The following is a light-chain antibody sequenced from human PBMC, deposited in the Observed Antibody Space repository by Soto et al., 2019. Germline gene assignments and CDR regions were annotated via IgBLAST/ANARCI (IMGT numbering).Light chain of an antibody. CDR3: QQYGSSPWT. J-gene: IGKJ1*01. V-gene: IGKV3-20*01. Sequence: EIVLTQSPGTLSLSPGERATLSCRASQSVSSSSLAWYQQKPGQAPRLLIYGASTRATGIPDRFSGSGSGTYFTLTISGLEPEDFAVYDCQQYGSSPWTFGQGTKVEIK. CDR2: GAS. CDR1: QSVSSSS.